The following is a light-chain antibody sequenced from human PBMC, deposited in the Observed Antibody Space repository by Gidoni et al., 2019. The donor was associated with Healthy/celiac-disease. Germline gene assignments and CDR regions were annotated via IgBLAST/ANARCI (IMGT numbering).Light chain of an antibody. Sequence: EIVMTQSPATLSVSPGERATLSCRASQSVSSTLAWYQQKTGQAPRLLIYGASTRATGIPARFSGSGAGTEFTLTISSLQSEDFAVYYCQQYNNWLLFTFGPXTKVDIK. CDR3: QQYNNWLLFT. J-gene: IGKJ3*01. CDR1: QSVSST. CDR2: GAS. V-gene: IGKV3-15*01.